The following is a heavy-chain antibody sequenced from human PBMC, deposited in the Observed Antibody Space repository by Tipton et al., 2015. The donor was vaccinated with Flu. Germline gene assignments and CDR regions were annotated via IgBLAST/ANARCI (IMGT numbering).Heavy chain of an antibody. J-gene: IGHJ4*02. Sequence: SLRLSCAASGFIFRSYWMSWVRQAPGKGLEWVANIKQDGSEKNYVDSVKGRFTISRDNAKNSLYLQMNSLRAGDTAVYYCARVWDTGYYYTFEWWGQGTLVTVSS. V-gene: IGHV3-7*01. CDR3: ARVWDTGYYYTFEW. D-gene: IGHD3-22*01. CDR1: GFIFRSYW. CDR2: IKQDGSEK.